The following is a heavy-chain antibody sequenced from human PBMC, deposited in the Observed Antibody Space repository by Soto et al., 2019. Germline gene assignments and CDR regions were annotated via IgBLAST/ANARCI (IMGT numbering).Heavy chain of an antibody. Sequence: PGPQVKVSCKASGGTFSSYAISWVRQAPGQGLEWMGGIIPIFGTANYAQKFQGRVTITADKSTSTAYMELSSLRSEDTAVYYCARAQERDIVVVPASGFDYWGQGTLVTVSS. CDR1: GGTFSSYA. J-gene: IGHJ4*02. D-gene: IGHD2-2*01. CDR2: IIPIFGTA. V-gene: IGHV1-69*06. CDR3: ARAQERDIVVVPASGFDY.